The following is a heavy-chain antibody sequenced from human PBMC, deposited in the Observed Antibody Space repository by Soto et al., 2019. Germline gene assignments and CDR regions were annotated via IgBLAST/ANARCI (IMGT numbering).Heavy chain of an antibody. CDR3: ARDRENWNVLDY. D-gene: IGHD1-1*01. J-gene: IGHJ4*02. CDR1: GFTFSSHG. Sequence: QVQLLESGGGVVQPGGSLRLSCAASGFTFSSHGMHWVRQRQAPGKGLEWVAVIWNDGSYQYYADSVKGRFTISRDNSKKTLYLQMNSLRAEDTAVFYCARDRENWNVLDYWGKGTLVTVSS. CDR2: IWNDGSYQ. V-gene: IGHV3-33*01.